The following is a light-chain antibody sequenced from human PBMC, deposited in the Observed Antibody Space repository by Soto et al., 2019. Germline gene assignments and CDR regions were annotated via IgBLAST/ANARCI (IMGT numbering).Light chain of an antibody. V-gene: IGLV2-14*01. J-gene: IGLJ2*01. CDR3: TSYTSSSTVV. Sequence: QSALTQPASVSGSPGQSITISCTGTSSDVGGYNYVSWYQQHPGKAPKLMIYDVSHRPSGVSNRFTGSKSGNTASLTSSGLQAEDEADYCCTSYTSSSTVVFGGGTKLTVL. CDR2: DVS. CDR1: SSDVGGYNY.